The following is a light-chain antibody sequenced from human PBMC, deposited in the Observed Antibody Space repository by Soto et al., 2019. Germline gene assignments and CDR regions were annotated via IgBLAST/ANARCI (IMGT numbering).Light chain of an antibody. CDR1: SSDVGGYNY. CDR3: SSYAGSNLYV. V-gene: IGLV2-8*01. CDR2: EVS. Sequence: QSALTQPPSASGSPGQSVTISCTGTSSDVGGYNYVSWYQQHPGKAPKLMIYEVSKRPSGVPDRFSGSKSGNTASLTVSGLQAEDDADYYCSSYAGSNLYVFGTGTKVTV. J-gene: IGLJ1*01.